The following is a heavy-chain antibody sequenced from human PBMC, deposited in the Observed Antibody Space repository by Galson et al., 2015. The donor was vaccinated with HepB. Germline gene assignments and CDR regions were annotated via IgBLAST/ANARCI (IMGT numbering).Heavy chain of an antibody. CDR3: QTNYYDSSGYFDY. CDR2: VDPSDSYT. CDR1: GYSFTSYW. J-gene: IGHJ4*02. V-gene: IGHV5-10-1*01. Sequence: QSGAEVKKPGESLRISCKGSGYSFTSYWISWVRQMPGKGLEWMGRVDPSDSYTNYSPSFQGHVTISADKSISTAYLQWSSLKASDTAMYYCQTNYYDSSGYFDYWGQGTLVTVSS. D-gene: IGHD3-22*01.